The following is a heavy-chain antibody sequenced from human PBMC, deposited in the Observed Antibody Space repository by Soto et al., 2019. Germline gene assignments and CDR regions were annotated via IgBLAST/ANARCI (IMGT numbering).Heavy chain of an antibody. Sequence: GSLRLSCAASGFIFSDYTMNWVRQAPGKGLEWVSYISSSGSTIYYADSVKGRFTISRDNAKNSLYLQMNSLRAEDTAVYYCAREGNWNLFDYWGQGTLVTVSS. V-gene: IGHV3-48*04. J-gene: IGHJ4*02. D-gene: IGHD1-20*01. CDR3: AREGNWNLFDY. CDR1: GFIFSDYT. CDR2: ISSSGSTI.